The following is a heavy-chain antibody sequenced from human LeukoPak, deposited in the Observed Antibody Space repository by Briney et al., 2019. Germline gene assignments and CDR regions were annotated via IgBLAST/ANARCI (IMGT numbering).Heavy chain of an antibody. V-gene: IGHV4-39*01. CDR3: ARHEEYSYGYRKKTGVVSAYFDY. CDR1: GGSISSSSYY. D-gene: IGHD5-18*01. CDR2: IYYSGST. J-gene: IGHJ4*02. Sequence: PSETLSLTCTVSGGSISSSSYYWGWIRQPPGKGLEWLGSIYYSGSTYYNPSLKSRVTISVDTSKNQFSLKLSSVTAADTAVYYCARHEEYSYGYRKKTGVVSAYFDYWGQGTLVTVSS.